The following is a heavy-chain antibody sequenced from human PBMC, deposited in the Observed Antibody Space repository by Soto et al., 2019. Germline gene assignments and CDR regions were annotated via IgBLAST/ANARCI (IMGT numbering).Heavy chain of an antibody. D-gene: IGHD7-27*01. CDR1: GGSISSSSYY. V-gene: IGHV4-39*01. CDR3: ARRVANWGHFDY. CDR2: ISYSGST. Sequence: QLQLQESGPGLVKPSETLSLTCSVSGGSISSSSYYWGWIRQPPGKGLEWIGSISYSGSTYYNPYLTRRVTLPVNTSKNQFSLPRSSVTAADTAVYYCARRVANWGHFDYWGQGTLVTVSS. J-gene: IGHJ4*02.